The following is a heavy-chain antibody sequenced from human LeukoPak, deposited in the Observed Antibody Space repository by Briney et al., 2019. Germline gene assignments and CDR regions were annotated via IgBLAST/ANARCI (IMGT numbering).Heavy chain of an antibody. D-gene: IGHD6-19*01. CDR3: ARNARSGWYYFDY. CDR1: GGSFSGYY. CDR2: INHSGST. V-gene: IGHV4-34*01. Sequence: SETLSLTCAVYGGSFSGYYWSWIRQPPGKGLEWIGEINHSGSTNYNPSPKSRVTISVDTSKNQFSLKLSSVTAADTAVYYCARNARSGWYYFDYWGQGTLVTVSS. J-gene: IGHJ4*02.